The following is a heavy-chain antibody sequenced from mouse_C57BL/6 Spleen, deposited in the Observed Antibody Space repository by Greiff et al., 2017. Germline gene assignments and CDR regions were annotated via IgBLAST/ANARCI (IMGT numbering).Heavy chain of an antibody. CDR2: INPNNGGT. D-gene: IGHD2-2*01. CDR3: ARGFYGYDSWFAY. CDR1: GYTFTDYN. Sequence: VQLQQSGPELVKPGASVKMSCKASGYTFTDYNMHWVKQSHGKSLEWIGYINPNNGGTSYNQKFKGKATLTVNKSSSTAYMELRSLTSEDSAVYYCARGFYGYDSWFAYWGQGTLVTVSA. V-gene: IGHV1-22*01. J-gene: IGHJ3*01.